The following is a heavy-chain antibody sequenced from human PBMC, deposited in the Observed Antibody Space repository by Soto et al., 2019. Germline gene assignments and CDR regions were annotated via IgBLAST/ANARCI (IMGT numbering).Heavy chain of an antibody. V-gene: IGHV4-39*07. Sequence: TSETLSLTCTVSGGSISSSSYYWGWIRQPPGKGLEWIGSIYNSGSTYYNPSLKSRVTISVDTSKNQFSLKLSSVTAADTAVYYCARDPAPWGQGTLVTVSS. CDR1: GGSISSSSYY. CDR3: ARDPAP. CDR2: IYNSGST. J-gene: IGHJ5*02.